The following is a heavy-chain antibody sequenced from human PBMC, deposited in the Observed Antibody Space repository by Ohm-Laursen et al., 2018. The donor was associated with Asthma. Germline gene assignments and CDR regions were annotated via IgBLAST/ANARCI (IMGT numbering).Heavy chain of an antibody. D-gene: IGHD1-7*01. V-gene: IGHV3-74*01. CDR3: ASLLIGTSY. Sequence: SLRLSCAASGFTLNSLWMHWVRQAPGKGLVWVSRINSDGSSTSYADSVKGRFTISRDNAKNTLFLQMNSLRTEDTAVYYCASLLIGTSYWGQGILVTVSS. CDR2: INSDGSST. J-gene: IGHJ4*02. CDR1: GFTLNSLW.